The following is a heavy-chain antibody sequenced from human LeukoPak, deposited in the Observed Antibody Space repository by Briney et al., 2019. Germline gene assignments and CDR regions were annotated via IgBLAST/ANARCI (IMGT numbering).Heavy chain of an antibody. Sequence: SETLSLTCTVSGGSISSSRDYWAWLRQPPGKGLEWIANIYYSGSTYYSPSLKSRVTISVDTSKNQFSLKLSSVTAADTAVYYCARSSWAIVATIYLFDYWGQGTLVTVSS. CDR2: IYYSGST. CDR1: GGSISSSRDY. J-gene: IGHJ4*02. V-gene: IGHV4-39*07. D-gene: IGHD5-12*01. CDR3: ARSSWAIVATIYLFDY.